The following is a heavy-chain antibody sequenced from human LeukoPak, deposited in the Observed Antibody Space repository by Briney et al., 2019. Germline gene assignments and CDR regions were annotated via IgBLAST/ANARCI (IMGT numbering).Heavy chain of an antibody. D-gene: IGHD2-15*01. J-gene: IGHJ6*02. CDR2: IYYTGST. V-gene: IGHV4-39*01. CDR1: GDSISNSNYY. Sequence: SETLSLTCTVSGDSISNSNYYWAWIRQSPGKGLEWIGSIYYTGSTYDNPFLKSRVTISIDTSQHQFSLKLPSVTAADSALYYCAGHTRVTTVVRVYGMDVWGQGTTVTVSS. CDR3: AGHTRVTTVVRVYGMDV.